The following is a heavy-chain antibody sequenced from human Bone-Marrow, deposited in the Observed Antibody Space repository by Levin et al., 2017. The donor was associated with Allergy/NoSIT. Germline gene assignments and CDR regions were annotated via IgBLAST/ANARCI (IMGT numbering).Heavy chain of an antibody. Sequence: GGSLRLSCAAFGFTFSSFNMNWIRQAPEKGLEWVSSISSSSAFIYYADSVKGRFTVSRDNAESSLYLQMNSLRAEDTAVYYCAKGRAASGVGAFDIWGQGTLVTVSS. J-gene: IGHJ3*02. CDR3: AKGRAASGVGAFDI. CDR2: ISSSSAFI. D-gene: IGHD6-13*01. V-gene: IGHV3-21*01. CDR1: GFTFSSFN.